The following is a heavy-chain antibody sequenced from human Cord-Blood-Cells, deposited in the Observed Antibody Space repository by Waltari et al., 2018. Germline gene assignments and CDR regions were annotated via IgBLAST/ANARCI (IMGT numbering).Heavy chain of an antibody. V-gene: IGHV3-21*01. CDR2: ISSSSSYI. Sequence: EVQLVESGGGLVKPGGSLRLSCAASGFTFSSYSMNWVRQAPGKGLEWVSSISSSSSYIYYADSVNGRFTIARDNAKNSLYLQMNSLRAEDTAVYYCAREGNAFDIWGQGTMVTVSS. J-gene: IGHJ3*02. CDR3: AREGNAFDI. CDR1: GFTFSSYS.